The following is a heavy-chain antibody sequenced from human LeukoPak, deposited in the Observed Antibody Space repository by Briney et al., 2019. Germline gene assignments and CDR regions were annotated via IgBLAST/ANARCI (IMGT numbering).Heavy chain of an antibody. CDR2: INPNSAGT. J-gene: IGHJ6*02. Sequence: ASVKVSCKASGYTFTGYYMHWVRQAPGQGLEWMGWINPNSAGTNYAQKFQGRVTMTRDTSISTAYMELSRLRSDDTAVYYCAVSNHYDILTGYYNYYYYGMDVWGQGTTVTVSS. CDR3: AVSNHYDILTGYYNYYYYGMDV. V-gene: IGHV1-2*02. CDR1: GYTFTGYY. D-gene: IGHD3-9*01.